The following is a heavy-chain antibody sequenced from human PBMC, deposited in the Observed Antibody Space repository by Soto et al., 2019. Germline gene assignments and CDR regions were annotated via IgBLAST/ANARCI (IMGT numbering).Heavy chain of an antibody. V-gene: IGHV1-2*02. J-gene: IGHJ4*02. CDR3: ARPPGYISDWYYFDL. CDR2: ISPKSGGT. D-gene: IGHD6-19*01. Sequence: QVQLVQSGAEVKKPGASVKVSCEGSGYTFIDYYMHWVRQAHGQGFEWMGRISPKSGGTNYAQKFQGRVTMTWDTSRNTAYMELSSLMSEDTAVYYCARPPGYISDWYYFDLWGQGTLVTVSS. CDR1: GYTFIDYY.